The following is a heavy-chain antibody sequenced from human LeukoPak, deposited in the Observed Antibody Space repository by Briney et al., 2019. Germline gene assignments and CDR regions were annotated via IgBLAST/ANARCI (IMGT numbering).Heavy chain of an antibody. CDR2: IYYSGST. J-gene: IGHJ4*02. V-gene: IGHV4-39*01. D-gene: IGHD6-13*01. CDR3: ARRHSSSWFPFDY. CDR1: GGSISSSSYY. Sequence: TSETLSLTCTVSGGSISSSSYYWGWIRQPPGKGLEWIGSIYYSGSTYYNPSLKSRVTISVDTSKNQFSLKLSSVTAADTAVYYCARRHSSSWFPFDYWGQGTLVTVPS.